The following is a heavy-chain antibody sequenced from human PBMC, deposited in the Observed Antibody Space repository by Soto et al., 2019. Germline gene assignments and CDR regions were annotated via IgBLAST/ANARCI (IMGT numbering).Heavy chain of an antibody. J-gene: IGHJ5*02. V-gene: IGHV4-39*01. CDR1: VASISSRSSY. CDR2: FYRGST. Sequence: SETLSLTCIVSVASISSRSSYLGWIRQPPGKGLEWVGTFYRGSTYNNPSLKSRVTISVDTSKNHFSLKLSSVAAEDTAIYYCATTRGIAVGGSFEHWGQGTMVTVSS. CDR3: ATTRGIAVGGSFEH. D-gene: IGHD6-13*01.